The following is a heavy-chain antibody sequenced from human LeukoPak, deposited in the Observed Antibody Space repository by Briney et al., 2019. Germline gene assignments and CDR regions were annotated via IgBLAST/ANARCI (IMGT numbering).Heavy chain of an antibody. Sequence: PGRSPRLSCAASGFTFSSYAMSWVRQAPGKGLEWVSDISGSGGSTYYADSVKGRFTISRDNSKNTLYLQMNSLRAEDTAVYYCAKETHETYGSGSFPAQMRAFDYWGQGTLVTVSS. CDR3: AKETHETYGSGSFPAQMRAFDY. J-gene: IGHJ4*02. V-gene: IGHV3-23*01. D-gene: IGHD3-10*01. CDR2: ISGSGGST. CDR1: GFTFSSYA.